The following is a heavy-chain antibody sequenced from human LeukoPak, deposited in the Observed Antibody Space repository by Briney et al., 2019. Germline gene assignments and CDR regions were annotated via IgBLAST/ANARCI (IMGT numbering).Heavy chain of an antibody. CDR1: GYTFTGYY. J-gene: IGHJ4*02. D-gene: IGHD1-7*01. Sequence: ASVKVSCKASGYTFTGYYMHWVRQAPGQGLEWMGWINPNSGGTNYAQKFQGRVTMTRDTSISTAYMELSRLRSDDTAVYYCARDRSGTGLFDYWGQGTLITVSS. V-gene: IGHV1-2*02. CDR2: INPNSGGT. CDR3: ARDRSGTGLFDY.